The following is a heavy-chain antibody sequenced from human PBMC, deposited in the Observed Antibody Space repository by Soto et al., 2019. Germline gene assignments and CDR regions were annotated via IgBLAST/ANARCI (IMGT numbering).Heavy chain of an antibody. CDR2: ISYDGSNK. CDR3: VKDTYYYDSSGYYIFAY. J-gene: IGHJ4*02. Sequence: QEQLVESGGGVVQPGRSLRLSCAASGLTFSRYGMHWVRQAPGKGLEWAAHISYDGSNKHYAESVKGRFTISRDSSKNTLELQMNSLRAEDTAVYYCVKDTYYYDSSGYYIFAYWGPGTLGAVSS. V-gene: IGHV3-30*18. D-gene: IGHD3-22*01. CDR1: GLTFSRYG.